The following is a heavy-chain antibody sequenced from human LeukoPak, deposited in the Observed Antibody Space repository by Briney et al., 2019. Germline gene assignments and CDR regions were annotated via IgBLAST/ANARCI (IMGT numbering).Heavy chain of an antibody. CDR3: ARVSSGGWYPFDY. CDR2: IYSTGSI. CDR1: GGSISSYY. V-gene: IGHV4-4*07. J-gene: IGHJ4*02. Sequence: SETLSLTCTVSGGSISSYYWSWIRQAAGKGLEWIGRIYSTGSINYNASLKSRVTMSVDTSKNQFSLKLSSVTAADTAVYYCARVSSGGWYPFDYWGQGIQVTVSS. D-gene: IGHD6-19*01.